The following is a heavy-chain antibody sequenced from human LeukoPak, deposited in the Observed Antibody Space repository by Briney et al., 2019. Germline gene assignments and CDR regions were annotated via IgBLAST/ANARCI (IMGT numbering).Heavy chain of an antibody. D-gene: IGHD2-15*01. CDR2: ISSSGSTI. J-gene: IGHJ1*01. CDR3: ARKYCSGGSCYLYFQH. Sequence: GGSLRLSCAASGFTFSDYYMSWIRQAPGKGLERVSYISSSGSTIYYADSVKGRFTISRDNAKNSLYLQMNSLRAEDTAVYYCARKYCSGGSCYLYFQHWGQGTLVTVSS. V-gene: IGHV3-11*04. CDR1: GFTFSDYY.